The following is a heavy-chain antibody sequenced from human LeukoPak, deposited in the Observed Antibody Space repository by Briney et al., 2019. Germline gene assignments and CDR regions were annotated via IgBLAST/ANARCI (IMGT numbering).Heavy chain of an antibody. D-gene: IGHD2-21*02. CDR2: IIPIFSTA. Sequence: VASVKVSCKASGGTFSSYAISWVRQAPGQALEWMGGIIPIFSTANYAQKFQGRVTITTDESTSTAYMELSSLRSEDTAVYCCARGYCGGDCYPRRVVHDAFDIWGQGAMVTVSS. J-gene: IGHJ3*02. CDR3: ARGYCGGDCYPRRVVHDAFDI. V-gene: IGHV1-69*05. CDR1: GGTFSSYA.